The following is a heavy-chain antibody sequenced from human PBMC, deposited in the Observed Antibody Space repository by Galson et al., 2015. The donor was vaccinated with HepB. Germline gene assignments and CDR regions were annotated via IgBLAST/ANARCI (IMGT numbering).Heavy chain of an antibody. CDR1: GFTFSSYW. D-gene: IGHD1-26*01. V-gene: IGHV3-7*01. CDR2: IRQDGSET. CDR3: ARDTGGSYSPDY. Sequence: SLRLSCAASGFTFSSYWMSWVRQAPGKGLEWVANIRQDGSETYYVDSVKGRFTISRDNAKNSLYLQMNSLRAEDTAVYYCARDTGGSYSPDYWGQGTLVTVSS. J-gene: IGHJ4*02.